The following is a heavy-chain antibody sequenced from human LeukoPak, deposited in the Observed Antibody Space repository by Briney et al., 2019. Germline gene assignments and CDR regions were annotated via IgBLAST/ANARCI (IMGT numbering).Heavy chain of an antibody. CDR3: ARARSEGLRYQVWDY. V-gene: IGHV4-38-2*02. J-gene: IGHJ4*02. CDR1: DYSISSGFF. Sequence: SETLSLTCTVSDYSISSGFFWGWVRQSPGKGLEWIGNIYRTGSTNYHPSLKSRVTISVDTSKNQFSLKLSSVTAADTAVYYCARARSEGLRYQVWDYWGQGTLVTVSS. D-gene: IGHD4-17*01. CDR2: IYRTGST.